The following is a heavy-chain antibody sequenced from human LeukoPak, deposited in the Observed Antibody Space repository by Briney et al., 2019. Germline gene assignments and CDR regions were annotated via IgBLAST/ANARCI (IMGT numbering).Heavy chain of an antibody. Sequence: SVKVSCKASGCTFSSYAISWVRQAPGQGLEWMGRIIPILGIANYAQKFQGRVTITADKSTSTAYMELSSLRSEDTAVYYCARSSRSDSWSEQDLAEYFQHWGQGTLDTVSS. CDR1: GCTFSSYA. J-gene: IGHJ1*01. CDR3: ARSSRSDSWSEQDLAEYFQH. D-gene: IGHD6-13*01. V-gene: IGHV1-69*04. CDR2: IIPILGIA.